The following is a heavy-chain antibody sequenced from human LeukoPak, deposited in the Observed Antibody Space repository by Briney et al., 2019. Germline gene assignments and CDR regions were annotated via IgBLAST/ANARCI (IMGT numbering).Heavy chain of an antibody. CDR2: IYTDGRT. J-gene: IGHJ4*02. CDR3: VRDPEALDY. CDR1: GFTVSNNY. V-gene: IGHV3-53*01. Sequence: GGSLRLSCAASGFTVSNNYMTWVRQAPGKGLEWVSVIYTDGRTHYANTVKGRFTISRDNAKNSLYLQMNSLRAEDTAVYYCVRDPEALDYWGQGTQVTISS.